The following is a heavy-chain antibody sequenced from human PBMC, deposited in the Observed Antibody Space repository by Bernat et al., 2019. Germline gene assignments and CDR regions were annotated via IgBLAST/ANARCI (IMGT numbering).Heavy chain of an antibody. CDR2: INSDGSST. D-gene: IGHD6-13*01. CDR1: GFTFSSYW. Sequence: EVQLVESGGGLVQPGGSLRLSCAASGFTFSSYWMHWVRQAPGKGLVWVSRINSDGSSTSYADSVKGRFTISRDNTKNTLYLQMNSLRAEDTAVYYCARGDSSSWYSPIDYWGQGTLVTVSS. V-gene: IGHV3-74*01. CDR3: ARGDSSSWYSPIDY. J-gene: IGHJ4*02.